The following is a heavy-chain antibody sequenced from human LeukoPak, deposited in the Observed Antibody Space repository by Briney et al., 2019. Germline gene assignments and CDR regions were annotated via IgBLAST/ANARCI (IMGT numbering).Heavy chain of an antibody. CDR1: GGSISSGDYY. CDR3: ARLDDGGNPSNYYYYYMDV. D-gene: IGHD4-23*01. V-gene: IGHV4-30-4*08. J-gene: IGHJ6*03. Sequence: PSETLSLTCTVSGGSISSGDYYWSWIRQPPGKGLEWIGYIYYSGSTYYNPSLKSRVTISVDTSKNQFSLKLSSVTAADTAVYYCARLDDGGNPSNYYYYYMDVWGKGTTVTVSS. CDR2: IYYSGST.